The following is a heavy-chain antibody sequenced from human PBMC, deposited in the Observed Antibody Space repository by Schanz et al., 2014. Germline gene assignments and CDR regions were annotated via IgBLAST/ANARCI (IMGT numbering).Heavy chain of an antibody. CDR1: GFTFSRYG. J-gene: IGHJ4*02. Sequence: QVQLVESGGGVVQPGRSLRLSCAASGFTFSRYGMHWVRQAPGKGLEWVAVISDDGSGKYSADSVKGRFTTSRDNGKKSMYLQMNSLRAEDTAVYYCARLDSSSWYPRYWGQGTLVTVSS. CDR2: ISDDGSGK. CDR3: ARLDSSSWYPRY. D-gene: IGHD6-13*01. V-gene: IGHV3-33*05.